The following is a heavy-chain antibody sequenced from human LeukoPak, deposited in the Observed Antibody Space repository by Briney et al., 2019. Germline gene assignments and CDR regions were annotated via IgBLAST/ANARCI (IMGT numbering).Heavy chain of an antibody. CDR2: TYSGGRT. CDR1: GFTVSSNY. V-gene: IGHV3-53*01. D-gene: IGHD1-26*01. CDR3: AKDYEPLVGVHRWGDWFDP. Sequence: GGSLRLSCAASGFTVSSNYMSWVRQAPGKGLEWVSVTYSGGRTYYADSVKGRFTISRDNSKNTLYLQMNSPRAEDTAVYYCAKDYEPLVGVHRWGDWFDPWGQGTLVTVSS. J-gene: IGHJ5*02.